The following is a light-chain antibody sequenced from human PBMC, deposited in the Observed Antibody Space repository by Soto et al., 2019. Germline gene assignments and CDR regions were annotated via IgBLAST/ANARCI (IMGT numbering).Light chain of an antibody. CDR3: TSYGGYNSVV. V-gene: IGLV2-8*01. J-gene: IGLJ1*01. CDR2: GVT. Sequence: QSVLTQPTSVSGSPGQSITISCTGNHNDIGTYDYVSWYQQHPGRAPRLLIHGVTTRPSGVPDRFSGSKSGNTASLTVSGLQAEDEGTYLCTSYGGYNSVVFGSGTKVTVL. CDR1: HNDIGTYDY.